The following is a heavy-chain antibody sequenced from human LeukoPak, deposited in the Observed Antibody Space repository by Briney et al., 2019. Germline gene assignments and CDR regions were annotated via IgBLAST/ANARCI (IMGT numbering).Heavy chain of an antibody. V-gene: IGHV3-23*01. CDR2: ISGSGGST. CDR3: AKVLRMGYYGSGSYSSVDY. D-gene: IGHD3-10*01. Sequence: PGGSLRLSCAASGFTFSSYAMSWVRQAPGKGLEWVSAISGSGGSTYYADSVKGRFTISRDNSKNTLHLQMNSLRAEDTAVYYCAKVLRMGYYGSGSYSSVDYWGQGTLVTVSS. CDR1: GFTFSSYA. J-gene: IGHJ4*02.